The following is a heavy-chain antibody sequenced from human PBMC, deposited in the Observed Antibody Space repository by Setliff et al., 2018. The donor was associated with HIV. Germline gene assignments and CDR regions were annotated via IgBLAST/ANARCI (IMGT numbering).Heavy chain of an antibody. Sequence: GGSLRLSCAASGFTFSNYVINWVRQAPGKGLEWISGISGSGVNSYYADSVKGRFTISRDNSKNTVYLQMNSLRAEDTTVYYCAREGTTIFGVVIMGGLDYWGQGTLVTVSS. V-gene: IGHV3-23*01. CDR3: AREGTTIFGVVIMGGLDY. D-gene: IGHD3-3*01. J-gene: IGHJ4*02. CDR1: GFTFSNYV. CDR2: ISGSGVNS.